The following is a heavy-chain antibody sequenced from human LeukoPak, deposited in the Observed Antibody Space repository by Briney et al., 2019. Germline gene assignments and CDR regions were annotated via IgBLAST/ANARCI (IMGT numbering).Heavy chain of an antibody. CDR2: IYYSGST. J-gene: IGHJ4*02. D-gene: IGHD3-3*01. Sequence: PSETLSLTCTLSGGSISSYYWSWIRQPPGKGLEWIGYIYYSGSTNYNPSLKSRVTISVDTSKNQFSLKLSSVTAADTAVYYCARGHYDFWSGYPTNDYWGQGTLVTVSS. V-gene: IGHV4-59*01. CDR3: ARGHYDFWSGYPTNDY. CDR1: GGSISSYY.